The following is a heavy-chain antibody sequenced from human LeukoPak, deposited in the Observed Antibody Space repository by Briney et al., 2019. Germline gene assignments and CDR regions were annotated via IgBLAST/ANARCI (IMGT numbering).Heavy chain of an antibody. CDR3: ARDLIRDSWVDY. CDR1: GFTFSNYA. Sequence: GGSLRLSCAASGFTFSNYAMHWVRQAPGKGLEWVAIISSDGSDKYYADSVKGRFTISRDNSKNTLYLQMNSLRAEDTAVYYCARDLIRDSWVDYWGQGTLVTVSS. J-gene: IGHJ4*02. D-gene: IGHD3-10*01. CDR2: ISSDGSDK. V-gene: IGHV3-30-3*01.